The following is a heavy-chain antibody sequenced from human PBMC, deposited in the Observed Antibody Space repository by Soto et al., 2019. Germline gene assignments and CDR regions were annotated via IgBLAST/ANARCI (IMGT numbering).Heavy chain of an antibody. CDR3: ARGASQWLVGDY. CDR2: ISSTPNYI. D-gene: IGHD6-19*01. CDR1: GFTFTRYS. Sequence: GGSLRLSCAAYGFTFTRYSMSWVRQAPGKGLEWVSSISSTPNYIYYGDSVRGRFTISRDNAKKSLYLQMNSLRAEDTAMYFCARGASQWLVGDYWGQGALVTVSS. V-gene: IGHV3-21*01. J-gene: IGHJ4*02.